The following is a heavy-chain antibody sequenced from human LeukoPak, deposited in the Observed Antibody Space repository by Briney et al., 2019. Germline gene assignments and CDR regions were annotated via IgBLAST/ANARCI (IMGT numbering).Heavy chain of an antibody. J-gene: IGHJ4*02. CDR1: GGSISSSSYY. CDR2: IYYSGST. V-gene: IGHV4-39*01. Sequence: PSETLSLTCTVSGGSISSSSYYWGWIRQPPGKGLEWIGSIYYSGSTYYNPSLKSRVTISVDTSKNQFSLKLSSVTAADTAVYYCARLTLGRGNYFYYWGQGTLVTVSS. D-gene: IGHD3-10*01. CDR3: ARLTLGRGNYFYY.